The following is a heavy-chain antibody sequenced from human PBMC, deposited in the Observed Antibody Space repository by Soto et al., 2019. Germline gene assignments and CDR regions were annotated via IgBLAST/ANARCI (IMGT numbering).Heavy chain of an antibody. D-gene: IGHD4-4*01. CDR1: GGSVSSGSYY. CDR2: IYYSGST. CDR3: AREGNSHGAFDI. V-gene: IGHV4-61*01. Sequence: SETLSLTCTVSGGSVSSGSYYWSWIRQPPGKGLEWIGYIYYSGSTNYNPSLKSRVTISVDTSKNQFSLKLSSVTAADTAVYYCAREGNSHGAFDIWGQGTMVTV. J-gene: IGHJ3*02.